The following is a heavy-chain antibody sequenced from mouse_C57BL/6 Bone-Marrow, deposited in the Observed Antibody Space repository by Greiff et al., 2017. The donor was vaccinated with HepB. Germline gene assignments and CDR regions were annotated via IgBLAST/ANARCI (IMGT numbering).Heavy chain of an antibody. CDR2: IDPSDSYT. J-gene: IGHJ2*01. Sequence: QVQLQQSGAELVMPGASVKLSCKASGYTFTSYWMHWVKQRPGQGLEWIGEIDPSDSYTNYNQKFKGKSTLTVDKSSSTAYMQLSSLTSEDSAVYYCAREMVWGYFFDYWGQGTTLTVSS. CDR3: AREMVWGYFFDY. D-gene: IGHD1-1*02. V-gene: IGHV1-69*01. CDR1: GYTFTSYW.